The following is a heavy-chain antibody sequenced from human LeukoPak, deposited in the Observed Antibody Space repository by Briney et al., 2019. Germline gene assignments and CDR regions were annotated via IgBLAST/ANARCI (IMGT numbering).Heavy chain of an antibody. CDR2: ISGSGGST. V-gene: IGHV3-23*01. CDR1: GFTFSNYA. D-gene: IGHD1-1*01. J-gene: IGHJ4*02. Sequence: GGSLRLSCAAAGFTFSNYAMTWVRQAPGKGLEWVSSISGSGGSTYYADSVKGRFTISRDNSKNTLYLQMYSLRAEDTAVYYCAKVEGASKASVYWGQGALATVSS. CDR3: AKVEGASKASVY.